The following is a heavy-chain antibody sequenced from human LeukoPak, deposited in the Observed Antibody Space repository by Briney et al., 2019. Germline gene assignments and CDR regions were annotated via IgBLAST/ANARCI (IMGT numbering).Heavy chain of an antibody. Sequence: GGSLRLSCVASGFTFWSHGMIWVRQAPGKGLEWLSYISPRSETKNYADSVKDRFTISRDDGENSVSLHMNSLRLEDTAVYYWARVRGPTVNTMYYQLWGQGTLVTVSS. CDR2: ISPRSETK. V-gene: IGHV3-48*01. CDR1: GFTFWSHG. J-gene: IGHJ4*02. D-gene: IGHD2-8*01. CDR3: ARVRGPTVNTMYYQL.